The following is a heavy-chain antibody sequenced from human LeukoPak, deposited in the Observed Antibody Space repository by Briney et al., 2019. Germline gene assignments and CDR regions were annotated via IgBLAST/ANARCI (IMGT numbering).Heavy chain of an antibody. CDR2: IYYSGST. D-gene: IGHD6-19*01. CDR1: GGSISSYY. V-gene: IGHV4-59*01. J-gene: IGHJ5*02. CDR3: ARVSEAVAGTGWFDP. Sequence: SETLSLTCTVSGGSISSYYWSWIRQPPGKGLEWIGYIYYSGSTNYNPSLKSRVTISVDTSKNQFSLKLSSVTAADTAVYYCARVSEAVAGTGWFDPWGQGTLVIVSS.